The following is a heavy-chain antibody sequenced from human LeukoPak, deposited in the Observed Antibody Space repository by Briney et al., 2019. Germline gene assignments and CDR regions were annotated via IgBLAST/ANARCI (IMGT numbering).Heavy chain of an antibody. Sequence: GGSLRLSCAASGFTFSSSVMNWVRQAPGKGLEWVSSINNVGSHIYYADSVKGRFTISRDNAKNSLYLQMNSLRAEDTAVYYCARGEVGAITSFDYWGQGTLVTVSS. CDR3: ARGEVGAITSFDY. V-gene: IGHV3-21*01. CDR2: INNVGSHI. CDR1: GFTFSSSV. J-gene: IGHJ4*02. D-gene: IGHD1-26*01.